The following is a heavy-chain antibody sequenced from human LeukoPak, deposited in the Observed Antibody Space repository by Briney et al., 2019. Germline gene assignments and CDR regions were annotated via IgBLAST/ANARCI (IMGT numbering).Heavy chain of an antibody. Sequence: ASVKVSCKASGYTFTNYYMHWVRQAPGQGLEWMGIINPSDGRTSYGQKFQGRVTMTRDTSTSTVYMELSSLRSEDTAVYYCARDGTTVTTSVYFDYWGQGTLVTVSS. D-gene: IGHD4-17*01. J-gene: IGHJ4*02. CDR3: ARDGTTVTTSVYFDY. CDR2: INPSDGRT. CDR1: GYTFTNYY. V-gene: IGHV1-46*01.